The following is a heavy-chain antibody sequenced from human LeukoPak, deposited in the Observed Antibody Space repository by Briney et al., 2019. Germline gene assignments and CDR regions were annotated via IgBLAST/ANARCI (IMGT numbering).Heavy chain of an antibody. CDR2: IKSDESEI. CDR1: GFTFNSHW. D-gene: IGHD3-10*01. Sequence: QPGGPLRLSCAASGFTFNSHWMHWVRQVPGKGLVWVSRIKSDESEINYADFVKGRFTISRDNAKNTLYLQMNSLRAEDTAVYFCARGHVPGSDRHWDCWGQGTLVTVSA. CDR3: ARGHVPGSDRHWDC. V-gene: IGHV3-74*01. J-gene: IGHJ4*02.